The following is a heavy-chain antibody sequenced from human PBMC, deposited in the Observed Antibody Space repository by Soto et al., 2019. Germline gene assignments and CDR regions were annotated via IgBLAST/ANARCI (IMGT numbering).Heavy chain of an antibody. J-gene: IGHJ3*02. V-gene: IGHV3-23*01. CDR2: IGGEAVST. D-gene: IGHD1-1*01. CDR3: AKDSTSYNGTYDPFDI. Sequence: EVQLLESGGGLVQPGGSLRLSCEASGFIFSNYAMSWVRQGPGKGLEWVSVIGGEAVSTNCADSVKGRCTVSRDNSKNTVYLQLDSLRDDDTAAYYCAKDSTSYNGTYDPFDIWGQGTMVTVSS. CDR1: GFIFSNYA.